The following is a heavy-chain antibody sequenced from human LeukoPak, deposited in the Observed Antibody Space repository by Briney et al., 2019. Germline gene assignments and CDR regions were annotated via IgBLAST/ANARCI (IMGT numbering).Heavy chain of an antibody. CDR3: ARDSGYSTSTTFY. CDR1: EFTFSNYA. Sequence: PGGSLRLSCVGSEFTFSNYAMSWVRQAPGEGLEWVSAISGNDGTTYYADSVKGRFTLSRDNSKNTLYPQMNSLRADDTAVYYYARDSGYSTSTTFYWGQGTLVTVSS. J-gene: IGHJ4*02. D-gene: IGHD6-13*01. CDR2: ISGNDGTT. V-gene: IGHV3-23*01.